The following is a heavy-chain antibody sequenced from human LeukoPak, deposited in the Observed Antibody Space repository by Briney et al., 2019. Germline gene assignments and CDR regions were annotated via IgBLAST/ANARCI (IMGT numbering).Heavy chain of an antibody. D-gene: IGHD6-13*01. Sequence: GGSLRLSCAASGFTFSSYSMNWVRQAPGKGLEWVSSISSSSSYIYYADSVKGRFTISRDNSKNTLYLQMNSLRAEDTAVYYCAKDSGGDSSSWFLDYWGQGTLVTVSS. CDR2: ISSSSSYI. V-gene: IGHV3-21*04. J-gene: IGHJ4*02. CDR1: GFTFSSYS. CDR3: AKDSGGDSSSWFLDY.